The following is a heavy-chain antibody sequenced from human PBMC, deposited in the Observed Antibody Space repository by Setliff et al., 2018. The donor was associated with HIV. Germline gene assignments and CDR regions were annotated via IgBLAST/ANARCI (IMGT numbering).Heavy chain of an antibody. Sequence: SETLSLTCTVSGGSISSGSYYWSWIRQPAGKGLEWIGRIFSSGSTSYNPSLKSRVTMSVDTSKNQFSLRLSSVTAADTAIYYCARHDPEETLSFGDLSSLANFDSWGQGTLVTVSS. CDR3: ARHDPEETLSFGDLSSLANFDS. J-gene: IGHJ4*02. CDR2: IFSSGST. CDR1: GGSISSGSYY. V-gene: IGHV4-61*02. D-gene: IGHD3-10*01.